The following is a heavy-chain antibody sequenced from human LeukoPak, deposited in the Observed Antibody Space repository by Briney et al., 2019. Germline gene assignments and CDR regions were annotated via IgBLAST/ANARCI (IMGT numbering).Heavy chain of an antibody. D-gene: IGHD1-7*01. CDR2: TSDRGDYT. CDR1: GFTFTSYS. Sequence: GGSLRLSCAASGFTFTSYSMSWARQAPGKGLEWVSGTSDRGDYTYYADSVKGRFTISRDSSKNTLFLQMNSLRAEDTALYFCARKAQYNGHYPLDYWGQGTLVTVSS. CDR3: ARKAQYNGHYPLDY. J-gene: IGHJ4*02. V-gene: IGHV3-23*01.